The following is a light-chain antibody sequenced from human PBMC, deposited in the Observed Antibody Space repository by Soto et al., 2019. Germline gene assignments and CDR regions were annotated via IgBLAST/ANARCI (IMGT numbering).Light chain of an antibody. J-gene: IGKJ1*01. V-gene: IGKV1-5*03. Sequence: DIQMTQSPSTLSASVGDRVTITCRASQSTSTWLAWYQHKPGKAPTLLIYKASSLQSGVPSRFSGSGSGTEFTLTISSLQHDDVATYYCQQYGRYRTFGQGTKVEIK. CDR3: QQYGRYRT. CDR1: QSTSTW. CDR2: KAS.